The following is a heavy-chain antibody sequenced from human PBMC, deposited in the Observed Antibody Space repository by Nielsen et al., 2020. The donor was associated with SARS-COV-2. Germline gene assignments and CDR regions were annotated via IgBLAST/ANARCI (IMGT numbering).Heavy chain of an antibody. V-gene: IGHV3-13*04. Sequence: GGSLRLSCAASGFTFSSYDMHWVRQATGQGLEWVSAIGTAGDTYYPGSVKGRFPISRENAKNSLYLQMNSLRAGDTAVYYCARGDSSSWYYWFDPWGQGTLVTVSS. CDR2: IGTAGDT. CDR1: GFTFSSYD. CDR3: ARGDSSSWYYWFDP. J-gene: IGHJ5*02. D-gene: IGHD6-13*01.